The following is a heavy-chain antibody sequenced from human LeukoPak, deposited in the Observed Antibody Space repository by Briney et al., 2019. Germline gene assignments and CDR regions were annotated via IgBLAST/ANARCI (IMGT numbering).Heavy chain of an antibody. D-gene: IGHD6-19*01. J-gene: IGHJ3*02. CDR1: GYTFTSYD. CDR3: ARVQSGWYRGDAFDI. CDR2: MNPNSGNT. Sequence: ASVKVSRKASGYTFTSYDINWVRQATGQGLEWMGWMNPNSGNTGYAQKFQGRVTMTRNTSISTAYMELSSLRSEDTAVYYCARVQSGWYRGDAFDIWGQGTMVTVSS. V-gene: IGHV1-8*01.